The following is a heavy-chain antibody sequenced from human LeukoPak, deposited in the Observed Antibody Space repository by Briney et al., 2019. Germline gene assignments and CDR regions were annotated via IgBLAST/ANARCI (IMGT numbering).Heavy chain of an antibody. Sequence: ASVKVSCKASGYTFTGYYMHWVRQAPGQGLEWMGWINPNSGGTNYAQNVQGRVTMSRDKSISTLYMELSRLRSDDTAVYYCARVDTAMVDFDYWGQGNLVTVSS. CDR3: ARVDTAMVDFDY. V-gene: IGHV1-2*02. D-gene: IGHD5-18*01. J-gene: IGHJ4*02. CDR1: GYTFTGYY. CDR2: INPNSGGT.